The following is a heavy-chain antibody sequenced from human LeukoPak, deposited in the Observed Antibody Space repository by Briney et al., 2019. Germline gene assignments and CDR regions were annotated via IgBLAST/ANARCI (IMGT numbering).Heavy chain of an antibody. CDR1: GGSISSGGYY. J-gene: IGHJ5*02. Sequence: PSQTLSLTCTVSGGSISSGGYYWSWIRQPPGKGLEWIGYIYQSGSTYYNPSLKSRVTISVDRSKNQFSLKLSSVTAADTAVYYCARGPEYCSSTTCYRFDPWGQGTLVTVSS. CDR3: ARGPEYCSSTTCYRFDP. V-gene: IGHV4-30-2*01. CDR2: IYQSGST. D-gene: IGHD2-2*01.